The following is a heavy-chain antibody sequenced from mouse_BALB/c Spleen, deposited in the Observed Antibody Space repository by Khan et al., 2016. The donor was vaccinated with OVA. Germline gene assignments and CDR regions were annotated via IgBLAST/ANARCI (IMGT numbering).Heavy chain of an antibody. CDR2: IDPDNGNT. J-gene: IGHJ3*01. CDR1: GFNFTDYY. Sequence: VRLQQSGAELVRPGASVKLSCKASGFNFTDYYIHWVKQRPEQGLEWIGGIDPDNGNTIYDPKFKGKASITADKSSNTAYMQLSSLTSEDTAVYDCAGDGYAPWFAYWGQGTLVTVSA. CDR3: AGDGYAPWFAY. V-gene: IGHV14-1*02. D-gene: IGHD2-2*01.